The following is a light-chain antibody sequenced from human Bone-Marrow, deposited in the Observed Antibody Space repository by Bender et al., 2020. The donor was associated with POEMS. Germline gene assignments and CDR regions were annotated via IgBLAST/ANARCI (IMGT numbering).Light chain of an antibody. Sequence: QSALTQPPSASGSPGQSVTISCSGTSGDVGGYNFVSWYQQHPGKAPKLIIYEVTKRPAGVPDRFSGSKSGNTASLTVSGLQPEDEANYYCNSYLATDEIVFGGGTKLTVL. CDR2: EVT. CDR1: SGDVGGYNF. V-gene: IGLV2-8*01. J-gene: IGLJ2*01. CDR3: NSYLATDEIV.